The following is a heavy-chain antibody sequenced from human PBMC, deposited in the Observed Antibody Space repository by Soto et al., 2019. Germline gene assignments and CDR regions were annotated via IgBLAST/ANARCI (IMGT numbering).Heavy chain of an antibody. V-gene: IGHV3-21*01. CDR1: GFTFSSYS. Sequence: GGSLRLSCAASGFTFSSYSMNWVRQAPGKGLEWVSSISSSSSYIYYADSVKGRFTISRDNAKNSLYLQMNSLRAEDTAVYYCAREDSSGWSIFDYWGQGTLVTVSS. D-gene: IGHD6-19*01. J-gene: IGHJ4*02. CDR3: AREDSSGWSIFDY. CDR2: ISSSSSYI.